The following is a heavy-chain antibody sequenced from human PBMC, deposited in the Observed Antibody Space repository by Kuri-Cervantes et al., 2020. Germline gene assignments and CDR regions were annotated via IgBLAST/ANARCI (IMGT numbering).Heavy chain of an antibody. Sequence: SVKVSCKASGYTFTYRYLHWVRQAPGQALEWMGWITPFNGNTNYAQKFQDRVTITRDRSMSTAYMELSSLRSGDTAVYYCARDRRRGFGERSYSYYYYMDVWGKGTTVTVSS. CDR2: ITPFNGNT. V-gene: IGHV1-45*02. CDR3: ARDRRRGFGERSYSYYYYMDV. CDR1: GYTFTYRY. J-gene: IGHJ6*03. D-gene: IGHD3-10*01.